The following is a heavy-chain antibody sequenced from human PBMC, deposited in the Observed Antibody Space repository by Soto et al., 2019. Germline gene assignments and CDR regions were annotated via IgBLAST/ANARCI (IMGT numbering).Heavy chain of an antibody. CDR2: IWYDGSNK. CDR1: GFTFSSYG. D-gene: IGHD2-15*01. Sequence: GGSLRLSCAASGFTFSSYGMHWVRQAPGKGLEWVAVIWYDGSNKYYADSVKGRFTISRDNSKNTLYLQMNSLRAEDTAVYYCARDVGLGYCSGGSCFPSSFYYGMDVWGQGPTGTVS. V-gene: IGHV3-33*01. J-gene: IGHJ6*02. CDR3: ARDVGLGYCSGGSCFPSSFYYGMDV.